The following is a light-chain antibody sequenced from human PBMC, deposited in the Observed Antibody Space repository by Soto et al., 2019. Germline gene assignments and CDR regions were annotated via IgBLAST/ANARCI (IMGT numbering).Light chain of an antibody. Sequence: QSVLTQPASVSWSPGQSITISCTGTSSDVGGYNYVSWYQQHPGKAPKLIIFEVSYRPSGISNRFSASKSGDTASLTISGLQADDEADYYCCSYTDSRTHIFGSGTKATVL. CDR1: SSDVGGYNY. CDR3: CSYTDSRTHI. CDR2: EVS. J-gene: IGLJ1*01. V-gene: IGLV2-14*01.